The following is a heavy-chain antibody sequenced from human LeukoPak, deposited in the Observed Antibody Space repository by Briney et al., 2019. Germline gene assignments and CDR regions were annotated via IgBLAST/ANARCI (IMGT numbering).Heavy chain of an antibody. CDR2: T. J-gene: IGHJ3*02. CDR3: ARDRFYDYVWGSYRDLGDAFDI. Sequence: TSYAQKFQGRVTMTRDTSTSTVYMELSSLRSEDTAVYYCARDRFYDYVWGSYRDLGDAFDIWGQGTMVTVSS. D-gene: IGHD3-16*02. V-gene: IGHV1-46*01.